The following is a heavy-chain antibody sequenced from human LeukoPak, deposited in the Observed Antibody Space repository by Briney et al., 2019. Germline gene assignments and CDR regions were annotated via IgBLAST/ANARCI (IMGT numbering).Heavy chain of an antibody. J-gene: IGHJ4*02. Sequence: SETLSLTCTVSGGSISYYYWGWIRQPPGKGLEWIGYIYYSGSTNYHPSLKSPFSLSLDPSKNQFSLNLSSVTAADTAVYYCARADYYYDSSGYTYLFDYWGQGILVTVSS. D-gene: IGHD3-22*01. CDR1: GGSISYYY. CDR2: IYYSGST. CDR3: ARADYYYDSSGYTYLFDY. V-gene: IGHV4-59*01.